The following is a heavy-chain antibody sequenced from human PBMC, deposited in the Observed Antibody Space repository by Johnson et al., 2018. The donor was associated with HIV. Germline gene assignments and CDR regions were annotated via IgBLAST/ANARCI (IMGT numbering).Heavy chain of an antibody. CDR2: ISWNSDDI. D-gene: IGHD3-10*01. V-gene: IGHV3-9*01. CDR1: GFTFEDYA. Sequence: EVQLVESGGALVQPGRSLRLSCVASGFTFEDYAMYWVRQAPGKGLEWVSGISWNSDDIDYADSVKGRFTISRDNAKNSLYLQMNSLRPEDTGLYYCAKDGGLWSYSLDVWGQGTMVSVSS. CDR3: AKDGGLWSYSLDV. J-gene: IGHJ3*01.